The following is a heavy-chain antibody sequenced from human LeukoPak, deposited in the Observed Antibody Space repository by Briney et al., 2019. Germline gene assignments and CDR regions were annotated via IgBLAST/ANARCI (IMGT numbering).Heavy chain of an antibody. CDR3: ARDPYDSSAYLQYFQY. V-gene: IGHV3-11*01. CDR2: ISSSGSAI. D-gene: IGHD3-22*01. Sequence: GGPLRLSCAASGFTFSDYYVSWIRQAPGKGLEWISSISSSGSAIYYADSVKGRFTISRDNAKNSLYLQMNSLRAEDTAVYYCARDPYDSSAYLQYFQYWGQGTLVTVSS. CDR1: GFTFSDYY. J-gene: IGHJ1*01.